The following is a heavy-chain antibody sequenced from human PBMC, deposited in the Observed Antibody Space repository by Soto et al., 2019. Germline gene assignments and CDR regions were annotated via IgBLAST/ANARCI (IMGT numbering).Heavy chain of an antibody. D-gene: IGHD3-10*01. CDR2: IYYSGST. CDR3: ARHRITMIREIPRGDDNWFDP. Sequence: QLQLQESGPGLVKPSETLSLTCTVSGGSISSSSYYWGWIRQPPGKGLEWIGTIYYSGSTYYNPSLKRRVSISVDTSKNQVSLKLGSVTAADTAVYYCARHRITMIREIPRGDDNWFDPWGQGTLVTVSS. J-gene: IGHJ5*02. V-gene: IGHV4-39*01. CDR1: GGSISSSSYY.